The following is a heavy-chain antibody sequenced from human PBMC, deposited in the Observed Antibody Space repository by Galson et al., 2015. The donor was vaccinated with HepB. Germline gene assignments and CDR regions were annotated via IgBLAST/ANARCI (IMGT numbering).Heavy chain of an antibody. CDR2: ISSGGGYT. Sequence: SLRLSCAASGVTFTIDAMSWVRQAPGKGLEWVSAISSGGGYTYYADSVKGRFTISRDTSKNTLYLQVNSLRAEDTAVYYCGKHDRYDSGSSQTKNAFHIWGQGTMVTVSS. CDR3: GKHDRYDSGSSQTKNAFHI. J-gene: IGHJ3*02. CDR1: GVTFTIDA. D-gene: IGHD3-10*01. V-gene: IGHV3-23*01.